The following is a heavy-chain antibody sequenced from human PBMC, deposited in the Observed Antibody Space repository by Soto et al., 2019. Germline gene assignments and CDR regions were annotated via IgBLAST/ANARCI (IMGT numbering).Heavy chain of an antibody. CDR3: ATIGDVTFHY. V-gene: IGHV3-7*02. D-gene: IGHD4-4*01. CDR2: TKPDETET. J-gene: IGHJ4*02. Sequence: SLRLSCTTSGLAFSTYWMSWVRQAPGKGLEWVGNTKPDETETYYADSVEGRFTISRDNAKSSLYLQMDSLRVEDTAVYYCATIGDVTFHYWGQGTPVTVS. CDR1: GLAFSTYW.